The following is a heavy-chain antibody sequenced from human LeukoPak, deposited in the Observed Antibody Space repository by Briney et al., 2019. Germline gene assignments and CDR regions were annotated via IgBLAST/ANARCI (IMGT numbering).Heavy chain of an antibody. CDR2: ISNDGNYK. V-gene: IGHV3-30-3*01. CDR1: GFSLNTYA. CDR3: ARDKFTYYYDSSGYQNWFDP. Sequence: PGGSLRLSCAASGFSLNTYAMHWVRQAPGKGLEWVALISNDGNYKYYADSVKGRFTISRDNSKNTLYLQMNSLRAEDTAVYYCARDKFTYYYDSSGYQNWFDPWGQGTLVTVSS. D-gene: IGHD3-22*01. J-gene: IGHJ5*02.